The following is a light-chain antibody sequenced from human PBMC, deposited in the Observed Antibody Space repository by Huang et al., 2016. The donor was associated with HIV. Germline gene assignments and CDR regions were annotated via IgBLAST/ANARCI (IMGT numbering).Light chain of an antibody. V-gene: IGKV1-39*01. CDR2: AAS. CDR1: QSISSY. Sequence: DIQMTQSPSSLSASVGDRVTITCRASQSISSYLNWYQQKPGKAPKLLIYAASNLQSGVPSRFSGSGSGTDVTLTISSLQPEDFATYYCQQSYSTLALTFGGGTKVEIK. CDR3: QQSYSTLALT. J-gene: IGKJ4*01.